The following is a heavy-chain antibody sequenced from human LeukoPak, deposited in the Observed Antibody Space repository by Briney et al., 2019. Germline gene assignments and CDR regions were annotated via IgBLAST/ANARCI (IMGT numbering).Heavy chain of an antibody. CDR3: ARDSARYFDWLSPRYFDL. D-gene: IGHD3-9*01. J-gene: IGHJ2*01. V-gene: IGHV4-59*01. CDR1: GGSISSYY. CDR2: IYYSGST. Sequence: SETLSLTCTVSGGSISSYYWSWIRQPPGKGLEWIGYIYYSGSTNYNPSLKSRVTISVDTSKNQFSLKLSSVTAADTAVYYCARDSARYFDWLSPRYFDLWGRGTLVTVPS.